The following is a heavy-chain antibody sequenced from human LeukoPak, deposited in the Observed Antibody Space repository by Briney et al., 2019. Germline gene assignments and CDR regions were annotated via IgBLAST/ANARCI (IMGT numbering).Heavy chain of an antibody. J-gene: IGHJ5*02. V-gene: IGHV3-7*01. CDR1: AFTFSSYW. CDR2: INQDGSEK. CDR3: ARDCSSTNCYRGGFDP. D-gene: IGHD2-2*01. Sequence: GGSLRLSCAASAFTFSSYWMSWVRQAPGKGLEWVANINQDGSEKYYVDSVKGRFTISRDNAKNSLYLQMNSLRVEDTAVYYCARDCSSTNCYRGGFDPWGQGTLVTVSS.